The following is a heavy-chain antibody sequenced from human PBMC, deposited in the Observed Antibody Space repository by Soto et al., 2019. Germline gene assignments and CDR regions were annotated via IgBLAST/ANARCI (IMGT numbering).Heavy chain of an antibody. CDR1: SGSISSSNW. D-gene: IGHD3-9*01. Sequence: TLSLTCAVSSGSISSSNWWSWVRQPPGKGLEWIGEIYHSGSTNYNPSLKSRVTISVDKSKNQFSLKLSSVTAADTAVYYCARVNRNSFLAGYYYYIYVWGKGTTVTVSS. CDR2: IYHSGST. J-gene: IGHJ6*03. CDR3: ARVNRNSFLAGYYYYIYV. V-gene: IGHV4-4*02.